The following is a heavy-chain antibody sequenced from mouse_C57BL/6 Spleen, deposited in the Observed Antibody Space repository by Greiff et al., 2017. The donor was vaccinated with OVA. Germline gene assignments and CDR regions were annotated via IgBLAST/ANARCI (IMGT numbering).Heavy chain of an antibody. CDR1: GFTFSDYY. Sequence: EVHLVESEGGLVQPGSSMKLSCTASGFTFSDYYMAWVRQVPEKGLEWVANINYDGSSTYYLDSLKSRFIISRDNAKNILYLQMSSLKSEDTATYYCARENYGSSSHWYFDVWGTGTTVTVSS. CDR2: INYDGSST. D-gene: IGHD1-1*01. J-gene: IGHJ1*03. V-gene: IGHV5-16*01. CDR3: ARENYGSSSHWYFDV.